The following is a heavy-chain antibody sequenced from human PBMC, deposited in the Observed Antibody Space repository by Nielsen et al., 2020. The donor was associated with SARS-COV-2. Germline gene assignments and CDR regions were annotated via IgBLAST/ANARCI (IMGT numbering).Heavy chain of an antibody. CDR3: ARETIDFTSSFVDN. J-gene: IGHJ4*02. CDR1: GFTFSSYG. Sequence: GESLKISCAASGFTFSSYGMHWVRQAPGKGLEWVAVISYDGSNKYYADSVKGRFTISRDNSKNTLYLQMNSLRPEDTAVYYCARETIDFTSSFVDNWGQGTLVTVSP. V-gene: IGHV3-30*03. CDR2: ISYDGSNK. D-gene: IGHD2-2*01.